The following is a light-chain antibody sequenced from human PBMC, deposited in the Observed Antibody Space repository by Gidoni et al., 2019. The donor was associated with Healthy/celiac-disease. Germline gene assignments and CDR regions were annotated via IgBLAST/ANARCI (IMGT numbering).Light chain of an antibody. V-gene: IGKV1-9*01. CDR3: QQANSHLALT. Sequence: DIQLTQSPSFLSASVGDRVTITCRASQGIGSHIAWYQQKPGKAPKLLIYYAFILHIGVPSRFSGSGSGTEFSLTISSLQPGDFATYYCQQANSHLALTFGGGTKVDI. CDR1: QGIGSH. J-gene: IGKJ4*01. CDR2: YAF.